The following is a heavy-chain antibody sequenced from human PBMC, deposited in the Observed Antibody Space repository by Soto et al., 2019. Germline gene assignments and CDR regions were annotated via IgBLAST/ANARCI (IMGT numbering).Heavy chain of an antibody. CDR2: ISAYNGNT. CDR3: AIDRGDIVVVVAAPVNWFDP. CDR1: GYTFTSYG. Sequence: ASVKVSCKASGYTFTSYGISWVRQAPGQGLEWMGWISAYNGNTNYAQKLQGRVTMTTDTFTSTVYMELSSLRSEDTAVYYCAIDRGDIVVVVAAPVNWFDPWGQGTLVTVSS. V-gene: IGHV1-18*01. J-gene: IGHJ5*02. D-gene: IGHD2-15*01.